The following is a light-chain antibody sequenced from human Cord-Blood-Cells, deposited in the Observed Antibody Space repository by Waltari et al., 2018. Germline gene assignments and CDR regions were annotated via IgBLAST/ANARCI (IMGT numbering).Light chain of an antibody. CDR3: QQYNNWPPMYT. CDR2: GAS. Sequence: EIVMTHSPATLSVSPGERATLSCRASQSVSSNLAWYQQKPGQAPRLLIYGASTRATGSPARFSGSGSGTEFTLTISSLQSEDFAVYYCQQYNNWPPMYTFGQGTKLEIK. V-gene: IGKV3-15*01. CDR1: QSVSSN. J-gene: IGKJ2*01.